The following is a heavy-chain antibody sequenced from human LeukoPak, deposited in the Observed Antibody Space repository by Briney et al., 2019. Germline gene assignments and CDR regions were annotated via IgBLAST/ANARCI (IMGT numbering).Heavy chain of an antibody. J-gene: IGHJ6*03. V-gene: IGHV1-8*03. D-gene: IGHD3-9*01. CDR3: ARAEYDILTGYSFGYYYYYMDV. CDR1: GYTFTSYD. CDR2: TDPHSGNT. Sequence: GASVKVPCKASGYTFTSYDINWVRQATGQGLEWMGRTDPHSGNTGYAQKFQGRVTITRNTSISTAYMELSSLRSEDTAVYYCARAEYDILTGYSFGYYYYYMDVWGKGTTVTVSS.